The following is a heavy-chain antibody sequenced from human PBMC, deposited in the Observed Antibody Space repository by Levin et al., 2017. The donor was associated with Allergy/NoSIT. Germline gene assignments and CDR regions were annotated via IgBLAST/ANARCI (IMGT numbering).Heavy chain of an antibody. V-gene: IGHV5-51*01. Sequence: GESLKISCQASGYSFTTYWIGWVRQMPGKGLEWMGIIYPDDSDTRYSPSFQGQVTISADKSIRTAYLQWNTLRASDTAIYYCARHGDEGASLNPYFYCGLDVWGQGTTVTVSS. CDR1: GYSFTTYW. CDR2: IYPDDSDT. D-gene: IGHD1-26*01. J-gene: IGHJ6*02. CDR3: ARHGDEGASLNPYFYCGLDV.